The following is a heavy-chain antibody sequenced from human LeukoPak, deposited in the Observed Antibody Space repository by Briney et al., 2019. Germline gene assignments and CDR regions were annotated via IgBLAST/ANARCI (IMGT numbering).Heavy chain of an antibody. CDR2: IYYSGST. Sequence: PSETLSLTCTVSGGSISSSSYYWGWIRQPPGKGLEWIGSIYYSGSTYYNPSLKSRVTISVDTSKNQFSLKLSSVTAADTAVYYCARHPVVVRGVIITHNVPYYFDYWGQGTLVTVSS. CDR3: ARHPVVVRGVIITHNVPYYFDY. CDR1: GGSISSSSYY. J-gene: IGHJ4*02. D-gene: IGHD3-10*01. V-gene: IGHV4-39*01.